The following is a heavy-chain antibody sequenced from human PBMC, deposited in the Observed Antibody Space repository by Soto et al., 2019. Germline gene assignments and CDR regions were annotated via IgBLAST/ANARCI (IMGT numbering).Heavy chain of an antibody. CDR1: GGSISSGGYY. J-gene: IGHJ6*03. D-gene: IGHD3-3*01. CDR3: ARDRENDFWSGYASYYMDV. CDR2: IYYSGST. V-gene: IGHV4-31*03. Sequence: SETLSLTCTVSGGSISSGGYYWSWIRQHPGKGLEWIGYIYYSGSTYYNPSLKSRVTISVDTSKNQFSLKLSSVTAADTAVYYCARDRENDFWSGYASYYMDVWGKGTTVTVSS.